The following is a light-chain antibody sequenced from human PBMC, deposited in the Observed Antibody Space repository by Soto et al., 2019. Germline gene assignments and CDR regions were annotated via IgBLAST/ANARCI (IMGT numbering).Light chain of an antibody. CDR2: AAA. CDR1: QNIERY. V-gene: IGKV1-39*01. CDR3: QQTYSTIHS. Sequence: DIQMTQSPSSVSASVGDRVTISCRASQNIERYLNWYQHKQGKAPQLLMFAAANLESGVPSRFSGSGSGTDFTLTISSLQPEDFATYYCQQTYSTIHSFGQGTKVDIK. J-gene: IGKJ2*01.